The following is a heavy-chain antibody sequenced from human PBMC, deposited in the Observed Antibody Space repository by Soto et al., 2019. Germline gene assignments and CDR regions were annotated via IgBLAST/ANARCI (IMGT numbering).Heavy chain of an antibody. Sequence: EVQLVESGGGLVKPGGSLRLSCAGSGFTFSGYSMNWVRQAPGKGLEWVSSISSSSNNMYYADSVKGRFTMSRDNAKNSLYLQMNRLRVNDTAVYYCARDLASATGTFDYWGQGTLVTVSS. V-gene: IGHV3-21*02. J-gene: IGHJ4*02. CDR1: GFTFSGYS. CDR3: ARDLASATGTFDY. CDR2: ISSSSNNM. D-gene: IGHD1-1*01.